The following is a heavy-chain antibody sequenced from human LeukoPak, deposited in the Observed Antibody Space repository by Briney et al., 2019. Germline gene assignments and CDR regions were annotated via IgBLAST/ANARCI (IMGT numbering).Heavy chain of an antibody. J-gene: IGHJ3*01. Sequence: GGSLRLSCAASGFTFSGHWMRWVRQAPAKGLEWVAHMNGDGSQIYYMDFVKGRFTISRDNAKNSLYLQMNGLRAEDTAVYYCVAWGNSGNSWGQGTMVIVSS. CDR1: GFTFSGHW. V-gene: IGHV3-7*01. CDR2: MNGDGSQI. D-gene: IGHD1-26*01. CDR3: VAWGNSGNS.